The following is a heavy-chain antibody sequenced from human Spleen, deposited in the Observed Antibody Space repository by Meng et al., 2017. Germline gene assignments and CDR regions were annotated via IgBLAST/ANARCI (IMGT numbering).Heavy chain of an antibody. Sequence: VPLGVAGGGLVPPGGSLRPSCAASGFTVSSYAMSWVRQAPGKGLEWVSAISGSGGSTYYADSVKGRFTISRDNSKNTLYLQMNSLRADDTAVYYCARSSILDYWGQGTLVTVSS. CDR3: ARSSILDY. J-gene: IGHJ4*02. CDR2: ISGSGGST. V-gene: IGHV3-23*04. D-gene: IGHD2-15*01. CDR1: GFTVSSYA.